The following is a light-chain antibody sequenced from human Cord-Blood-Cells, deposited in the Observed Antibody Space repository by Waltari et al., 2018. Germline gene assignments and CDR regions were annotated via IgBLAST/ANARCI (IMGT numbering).Light chain of an antibody. J-gene: IGKJ4*01. V-gene: IGKV4-1*01. CDR1: QSVLYSSNNKNY. Sequence: DIVMTQSPDSLAVSLGERATINCKSSQSVLYSSNNKNYLAWYQQKPGPPPKLLIYWASTRESGVPDRCSGSGSGTDFTLTISSLQAEDVAVYYCQQYYSTPPLTFGGGTKVEIK. CDR3: QQYYSTPPLT. CDR2: WAS.